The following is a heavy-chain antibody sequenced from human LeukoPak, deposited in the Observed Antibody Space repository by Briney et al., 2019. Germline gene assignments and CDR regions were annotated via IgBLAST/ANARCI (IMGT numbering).Heavy chain of an antibody. Sequence: PGGSPRLSCAASGFTFSSYAMNWVRQAPGKGLEWVSGISGSGGNTYYADSVKGHFTISRDNSKNTLYVQLNSLRAEDTAVYYCAKDRYSGTTCSPDYWGQGTLVTVSS. CDR1: GFTFSSYA. CDR3: AKDRYSGTTCSPDY. CDR2: ISGSGGNT. J-gene: IGHJ4*02. V-gene: IGHV3-23*01. D-gene: IGHD1-1*01.